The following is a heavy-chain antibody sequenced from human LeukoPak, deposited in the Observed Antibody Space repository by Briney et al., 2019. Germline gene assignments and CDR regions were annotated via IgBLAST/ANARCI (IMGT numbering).Heavy chain of an antibody. Sequence: SGGSLRLSCAASGFTFSSYAMSWVRQAPGKGLDYVSAISENGGRTYYANSVKGRFTISRDNSKNTLYLQMGSLRAEDMAVYYCARHARDGYASGNYYMDVWGKGTTVTVSS. CDR3: ARHARDGYASGNYYMDV. J-gene: IGHJ6*03. V-gene: IGHV3-64*01. CDR1: GFTFSSYA. CDR2: ISENGGRT. D-gene: IGHD5-24*01.